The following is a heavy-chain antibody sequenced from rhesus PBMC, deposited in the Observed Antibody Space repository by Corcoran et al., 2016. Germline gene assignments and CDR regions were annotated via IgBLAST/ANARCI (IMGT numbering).Heavy chain of an antibody. D-gene: IGHD2-39*02. Sequence: TLTLTCTFSGFSLSTSGMGVGWIRQPSRKTLEWLAHIYWNDDKYYSTSLQSRLTISKDTSKNQVVLTMTNMDPVDTATYYCARLAYCSGGVCYPEYFEFWGQGALVTVSS. CDR1: GFSLSTSGMG. V-gene: IGHV2-1*01. CDR2: IYWNDDK. CDR3: ARLAYCSGGVCYPEYFEF. J-gene: IGHJ1*01.